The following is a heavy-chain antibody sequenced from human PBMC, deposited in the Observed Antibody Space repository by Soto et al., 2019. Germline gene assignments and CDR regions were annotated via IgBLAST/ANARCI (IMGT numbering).Heavy chain of an antibody. Sequence: QVQLVQSGAEVKKPGASVKVACKASGYTFTSYGISWVRQAPGQGLEWMGWISAYNGNTNYAQKLQGRVTMTTDTSTSTAYMELRSLRSDDTAVYYCARDWIVVVPAAPGMDVWGKGTTVTVSS. J-gene: IGHJ6*04. D-gene: IGHD2-2*01. V-gene: IGHV1-18*01. CDR2: ISAYNGNT. CDR1: GYTFTSYG. CDR3: ARDWIVVVPAAPGMDV.